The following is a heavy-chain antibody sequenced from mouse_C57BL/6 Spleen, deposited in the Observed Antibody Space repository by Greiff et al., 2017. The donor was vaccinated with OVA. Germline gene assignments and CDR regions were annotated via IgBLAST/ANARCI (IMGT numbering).Heavy chain of an antibody. Sequence: VQLQQPGAELVMPGASVKLSCKASGYTFTSYWMHWVKQRPGQGLEWIGEIDPSDSYTNYNQKFKGKSTLTVDKSSSTAYMQLSSLTSEDSAVYYGARFSYYYGSSYGYFDVWGTGTTVTVSS. V-gene: IGHV1-69*01. CDR3: ARFSYYYGSSYGYFDV. CDR2: IDPSDSYT. D-gene: IGHD1-1*01. J-gene: IGHJ1*03. CDR1: GYTFTSYW.